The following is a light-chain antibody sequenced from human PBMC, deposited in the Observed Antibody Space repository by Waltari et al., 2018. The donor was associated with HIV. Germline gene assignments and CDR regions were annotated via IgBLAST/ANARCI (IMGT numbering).Light chain of an antibody. CDR1: SSDVGGYNY. V-gene: IGLV2-11*01. J-gene: IGLJ1*01. CDR3: CSYGGSFFYV. Sequence: QSALTQPRSVSGSPGQSVTISCTGPSSDVGGYNYVSWYQQPPGKAPKLMMYDVNKRPAGVPDRFAGSKSGNTASLTISGLQAEDEADYYCCSYGGSFFYVFGTGTKVTVL. CDR2: DVN.